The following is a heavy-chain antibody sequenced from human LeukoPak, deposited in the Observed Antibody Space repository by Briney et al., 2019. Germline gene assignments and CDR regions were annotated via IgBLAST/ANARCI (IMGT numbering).Heavy chain of an antibody. V-gene: IGHV1-69*01. J-gene: IGHJ3*02. D-gene: IGHD6-25*01. CDR2: IIPIFGTA. CDR3: ARERLDAFDI. Sequence: ASVKVSCKASGGTFSSYVISWVRQAPGQGIEWMGGIIPIFGTANYAQKFQGRVTIIADESTSTVYMELSSLRSEDTAVYYCARERLDAFDIWGQGTTVTVSS. CDR1: GGTFSSYV.